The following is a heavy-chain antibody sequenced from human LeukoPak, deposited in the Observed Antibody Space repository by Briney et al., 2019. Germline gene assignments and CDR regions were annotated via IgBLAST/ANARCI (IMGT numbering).Heavy chain of an antibody. CDR1: GFTFGTYW. J-gene: IGHJ4*02. Sequence: GGFLRLSRAASGFTFGTYWMSWVRQAPGKGLEWVANIKQDGSDKYYVDSVKGRFTISRDNAKNSLYLQMNNLRAEDTAVYYCARDFWSSASDYWGQGILVTVSS. V-gene: IGHV3-7*01. CDR2: IKQDGSDK. CDR3: ARDFWSSASDY. D-gene: IGHD2-8*02.